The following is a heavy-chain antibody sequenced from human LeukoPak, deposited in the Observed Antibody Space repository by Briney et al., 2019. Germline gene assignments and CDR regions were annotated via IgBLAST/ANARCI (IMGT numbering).Heavy chain of an antibody. D-gene: IGHD6-19*01. J-gene: IGHJ4*02. CDR3: AKYSSGWYGIDY. CDR2: ISTSGGSK. V-gene: IGHV3-23*01. Sequence: PGGSLRLSCVASGFTFSSCAISWVRQAPGKGLEWVSGISTSGGSKFYADSVKGRFTISRDNSKNTLYLQMNSLSAEDTAVYYCAKYSSGWYGIDYWGQGTLVTVSS. CDR1: GFTFSSCA.